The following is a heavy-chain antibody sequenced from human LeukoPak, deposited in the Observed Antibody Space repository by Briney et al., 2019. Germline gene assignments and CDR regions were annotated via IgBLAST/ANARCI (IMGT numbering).Heavy chain of an antibody. CDR3: ARDMSGDGYNPVFDY. D-gene: IGHD5-24*01. Sequence: SVKVSCKASGGTFSSYAISWVRQAPGQGLEWMGRITLIFGIANYAQKFQGRVTITADKSTSTAYMELSSLRSEDTAVYYCARDMSGDGYNPVFDYWGQGTLVTVSS. CDR2: ITLIFGIA. V-gene: IGHV1-69*04. J-gene: IGHJ4*02. CDR1: GGTFSSYA.